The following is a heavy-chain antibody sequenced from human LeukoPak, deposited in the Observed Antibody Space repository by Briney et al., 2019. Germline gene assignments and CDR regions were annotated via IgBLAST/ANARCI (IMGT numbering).Heavy chain of an antibody. CDR3: ARDGYSSSFRGTFDY. J-gene: IGHJ4*02. CDR1: GGTFSSYA. Sequence: ATVKVSCKASGGTFSSYAISWVRQAPGQGLEWMGWISAYNGNTNYAQKLQGRVTMTTDTSTSTAYMELRSLRSDDTAVYYCARDGYSSSFRGTFDYWGQGTLVTVSS. D-gene: IGHD6-13*01. CDR2: ISAYNGNT. V-gene: IGHV1-18*01.